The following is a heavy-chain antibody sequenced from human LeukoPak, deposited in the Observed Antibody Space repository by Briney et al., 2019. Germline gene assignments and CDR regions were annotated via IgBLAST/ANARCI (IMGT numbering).Heavy chain of an antibody. Sequence: HAGGSLRLSCAASGFTFSNYVMSWVRQAPGKGLQWVSSSSGSGGSTYYADSVKGRFTISRDSSKKTVYLQMNSLRDEDTAVYFCAKGASPDYYGSGRLDFWGQGILVTVSS. CDR1: GFTFSNYV. V-gene: IGHV3-23*01. J-gene: IGHJ4*02. D-gene: IGHD3-10*01. CDR2: SSGSGGST. CDR3: AKGASPDYYGSGRLDF.